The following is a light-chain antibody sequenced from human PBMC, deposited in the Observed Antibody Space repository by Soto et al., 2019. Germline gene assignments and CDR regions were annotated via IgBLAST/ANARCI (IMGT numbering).Light chain of an antibody. Sequence: QSVLTQPPSVSGAPGQRVTISYTGSSSNIGAGYDVHWYQQLPGTAPKLLIYGNSNRPSGVPDRFSGSKSGTSASLAITRLQAEDEADYYCQSYDSSLSALYVFGTGTKVTVL. CDR1: SSNIGAGYD. CDR3: QSYDSSLSALYV. V-gene: IGLV1-40*01. J-gene: IGLJ1*01. CDR2: GNS.